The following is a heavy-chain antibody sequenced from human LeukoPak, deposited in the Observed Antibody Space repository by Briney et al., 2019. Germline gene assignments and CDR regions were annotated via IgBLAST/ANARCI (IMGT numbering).Heavy chain of an antibody. CDR1: GLIFSSYE. CDR2: ISSSVRTI. V-gene: IGHV3-48*03. CDR3: ASSWDIYYYYGMDF. D-gene: IGHD6-13*01. J-gene: IGHJ6*02. Sequence: GGCLRLSCAASGLIFSSYEMNWVRQAPGKGLEWVSYISSSVRTIYYADSVKGRFTIYRDNAKHSMYMQTDSLRTEHMSVYYCASSWDIYYYYGMDFWGQGTTVTVS.